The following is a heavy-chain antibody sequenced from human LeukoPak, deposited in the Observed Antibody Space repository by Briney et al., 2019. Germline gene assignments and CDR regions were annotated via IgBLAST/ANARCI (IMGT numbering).Heavy chain of an antibody. CDR2: TFYTGRT. D-gene: IGHD3/OR15-3a*01. J-gene: IGHJ3*01. V-gene: IGHV4-39*01. CDR3: ARRRHNFDFYDV. Sequence: SETLSLTYTVSGDSIISNIYWWDWVRLPPGKGLEWIGATFYTGRTFYSPSLKSRVTISVDTSKNQFSLDLSSATAADTAVYYCARRRHNFDFYDVWGQGTRVTVSS. CDR1: GDSIISNIYW.